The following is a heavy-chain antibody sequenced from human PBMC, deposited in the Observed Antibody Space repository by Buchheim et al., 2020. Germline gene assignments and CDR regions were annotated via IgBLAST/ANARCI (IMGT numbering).Heavy chain of an antibody. Sequence: EVQLVESGGGLVKPGGSLRLSCAASGFTFSNYNMNWVRQAPGKGLEWVSSISGSSTYIYYADSLKGRFTISRDNAKNSLYLQMNSLRAEDTAVYYCGRVGSDYYFDSWGQGTL. CDR3: GRVGSDYYFDS. J-gene: IGHJ4*02. CDR1: GFTFSNYN. CDR2: ISGSSTYI. V-gene: IGHV3-21*01. D-gene: IGHD2-21*02.